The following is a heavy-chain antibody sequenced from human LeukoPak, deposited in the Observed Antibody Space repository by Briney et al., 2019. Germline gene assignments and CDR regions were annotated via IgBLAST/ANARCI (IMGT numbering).Heavy chain of an antibody. V-gene: IGHV4-34*01. CDR2: INHSGST. J-gene: IGHJ4*02. Sequence: SEPLSLTCAVYGGSFSGYYWSWIRQPPGKGLEWIGEINHSGSTNYNPSLKSRVTISVDTTKNQFSLKLSSVTAADTAVYYCARGGWELQGYFDYWGQGTLVTVSS. CDR3: ARGGWELQGYFDY. D-gene: IGHD1-26*01. CDR1: GGSFSGYY.